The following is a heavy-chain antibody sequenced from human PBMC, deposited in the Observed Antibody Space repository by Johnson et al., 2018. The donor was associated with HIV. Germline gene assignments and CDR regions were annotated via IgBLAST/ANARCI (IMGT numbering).Heavy chain of an antibody. CDR2: INSDGSST. CDR3: ARVQVAMATIGYAFDI. J-gene: IGHJ3*02. D-gene: IGHD5-12*01. Sequence: VQLVESGGGVVRPGGSLRLSCAASGFTFSSYWMHWVRQAPGKGLVWVSRINSDGSSTRYADSVKGRFTISRDNAKNTLSLQMNSLRAEDTAVYYCARVQVAMATIGYAFDIWGQGTMVTVSS. CDR1: GFTFSSYW. V-gene: IGHV3-74*02.